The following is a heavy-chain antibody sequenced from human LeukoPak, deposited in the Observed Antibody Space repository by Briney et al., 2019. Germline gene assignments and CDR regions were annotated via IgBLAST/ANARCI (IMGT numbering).Heavy chain of an antibody. Sequence: SETLSLTCAVYGGSFSGYYWSWIRQPPGKGLEWIGEINHSGSTNYNPSLKSRVTISVDTSKNQISLKLSSVTAADTAVYYCARGRIVVVPAAIGAYYYYYTDVWGKGTTVTVAS. D-gene: IGHD2-2*02. CDR2: INHSGST. V-gene: IGHV4-34*01. J-gene: IGHJ6*03. CDR3: ARGRIVVVPAAIGAYYYYYTDV. CDR1: GGSFSGYY.